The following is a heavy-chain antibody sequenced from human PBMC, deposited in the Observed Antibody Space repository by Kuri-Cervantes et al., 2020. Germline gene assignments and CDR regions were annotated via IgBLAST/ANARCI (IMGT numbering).Heavy chain of an antibody. CDR1: GGTFSSYA. Sequence: SVKVSCKASGGTFSSYAISWVRQAPGQGLEWMGGIIPIFGTANYAQKFQGRVTITADESTGTAYMELSSLRSEDTAVYYCARSARGGFGMYYYYGMDVWGQGTTVTVSS. CDR2: IIPIFGTA. CDR3: ARSARGGFGMYYYYGMDV. D-gene: IGHD2-15*01. V-gene: IGHV1-69*13. J-gene: IGHJ6*02.